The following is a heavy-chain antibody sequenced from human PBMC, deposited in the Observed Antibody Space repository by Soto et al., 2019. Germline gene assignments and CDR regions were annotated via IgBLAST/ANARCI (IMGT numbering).Heavy chain of an antibody. CDR3: ARDKEGRPLDFGMDV. J-gene: IGHJ6*02. CDR1: GYTFTTYG. V-gene: IGHV1-18*01. CDR2: ISAYNGNT. Sequence: ASVNVSCKPSGYTFTTYGLSWVRQAPGQGLEWMGWISAYNGNTNYAQKVQGRVTMTIDTSTGTAYMELKGLRSDDTAVYYCARDKEGRPLDFGMDVWGQGTTVTVSS.